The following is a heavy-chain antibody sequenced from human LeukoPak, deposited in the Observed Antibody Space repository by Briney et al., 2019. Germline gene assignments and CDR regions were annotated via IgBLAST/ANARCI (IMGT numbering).Heavy chain of an antibody. CDR1: GGSISSSNW. V-gene: IGHV4-4*02. CDR3: ARKYYDSSAFDAFDI. J-gene: IGHJ3*02. Sequence: PSGTLSLTCAVSGGSISSSNWWSWVRQPPGKGLEWIGEIYHSGSTNYNPSLKSRVTISVDKSKNQFSLKLSSVTAADTAVYYCARKYYDSSAFDAFDIWGQGTMVTVSS. D-gene: IGHD3-22*01. CDR2: IYHSGST.